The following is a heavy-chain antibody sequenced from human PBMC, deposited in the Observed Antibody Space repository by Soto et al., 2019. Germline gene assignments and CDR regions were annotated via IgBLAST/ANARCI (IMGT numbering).Heavy chain of an antibody. V-gene: IGHV5-10-1*01. CDR3: ARFNKGGTYYYDSSGYGTDGMDV. Sequence: GESLKISCKGSGYSFTSYWISWVRQMPGKGLEWMGRIDPSDSYTNYSPSFQGHVTISADKSISTAYLQWSSPKASDTAMYYCARFNKGGTYYYDSSGYGTDGMDVWGQGTTVTVSS. CDR2: IDPSDSYT. J-gene: IGHJ6*02. CDR1: GYSFTSYW. D-gene: IGHD3-22*01.